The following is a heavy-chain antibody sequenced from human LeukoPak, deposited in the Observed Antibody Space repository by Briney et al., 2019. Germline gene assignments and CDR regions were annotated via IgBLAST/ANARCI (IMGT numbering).Heavy chain of an antibody. J-gene: IGHJ4*02. CDR3: ARRDSTTVISRFDS. CDR2: VSYAGST. D-gene: IGHD4-23*01. V-gene: IGHV4-39*01. Sequence: SETLSLTCTVSGGSIRSSTYYWDWIRQPPGKGLEWIGSVSYAGSTYYNPSLKSRVTVSADTSKNRFSLNLRSVTAADTATYYCARRDSTTVISRFDSRGQGTLVTVSS. CDR1: GGSIRSSTYY.